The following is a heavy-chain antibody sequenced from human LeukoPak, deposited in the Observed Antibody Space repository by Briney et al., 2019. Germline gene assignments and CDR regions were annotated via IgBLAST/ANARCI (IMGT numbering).Heavy chain of an antibody. CDR3: AKAHCSSTSCSRADN. CDR2: IDGSGGTT. V-gene: IGHV3-23*01. D-gene: IGHD2-2*01. CDR1: GFTFTSNA. J-gene: IGHJ4*02. Sequence: GGSLRLSCAASGFTFTSNAMAWVRQAPGXGLEWVSSIDGSGGTTFYADSVKGRVTISRVQSTNTVYLQMNSLRADDTAVYYCAKAHCSSTSCSRADNWGQGTLVTVSS.